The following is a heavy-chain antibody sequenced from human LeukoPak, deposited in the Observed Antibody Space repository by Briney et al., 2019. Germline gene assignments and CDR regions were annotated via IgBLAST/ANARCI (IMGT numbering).Heavy chain of an antibody. Sequence: PSETLSLTCTVSGGSISRYYWSWIRQPPGKGLEWIGYIYYSGSTNYNPSLKTRVTISVDTSKNQFSLKLSSVTAADTAVYYCARANTWYPYWGQGSLVTVSS. CDR2: IYYSGST. D-gene: IGHD6-13*01. CDR3: ARANTWYPY. V-gene: IGHV4-59*01. J-gene: IGHJ4*02. CDR1: GGSISRYY.